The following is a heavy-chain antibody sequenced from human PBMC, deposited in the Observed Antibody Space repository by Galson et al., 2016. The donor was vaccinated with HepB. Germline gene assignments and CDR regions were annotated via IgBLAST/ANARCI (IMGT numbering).Heavy chain of an antibody. J-gene: IGHJ2*01. CDR1: GFTFSDYY. D-gene: IGHD4/OR15-4a*01. CDR3: ARDGATLHWYFDL. V-gene: IGHV3-11*06. CDR2: ISSSSSYT. Sequence: SLRLSCAASGFTFSDYYMSWIRQAPGKGLEWVSYISSSSSYTNYADSVRGRFTISRDNAKSSVYLQMNSLRAEDTAVYYCARDGATLHWYFDLWGRGTLVTVSS.